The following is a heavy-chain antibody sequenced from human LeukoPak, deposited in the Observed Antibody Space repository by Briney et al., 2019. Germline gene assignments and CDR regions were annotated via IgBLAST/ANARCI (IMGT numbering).Heavy chain of an antibody. J-gene: IGHJ5*02. V-gene: IGHV1-18*01. CDR1: GYTFTNYG. CDR2: ISAYNGNT. CDR3: ARIGCSSTSCYGNSVDP. D-gene: IGHD2-2*01. Sequence: GASVTVSCKASGYTFTNYGINWVRQAPGQGLEWMGWISAYNGNTLYAQKFQGRVTMTTDTSTSTAYMELRSLRSDDTAVYYCARIGCSSTSCYGNSVDPWGQGTLVTVSS.